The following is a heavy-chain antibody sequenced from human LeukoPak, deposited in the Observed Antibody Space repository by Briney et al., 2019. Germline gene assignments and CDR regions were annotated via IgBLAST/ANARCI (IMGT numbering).Heavy chain of an antibody. Sequence: SQTPSLTCVVSGDSVSSKNGAWNWIRQSPSRGLEWLGRTYYRSKWYNDYAESMEGRMTISQDTSKNQYSLHLISVTPDDTAVYYCARDFGTTGWHTFDYWGQGTLVTVSS. V-gene: IGHV6-1*01. CDR1: GDSVSSKNGA. CDR3: ARDFGTTGWHTFDY. CDR2: TYYRSKWYN. D-gene: IGHD6-19*01. J-gene: IGHJ4*02.